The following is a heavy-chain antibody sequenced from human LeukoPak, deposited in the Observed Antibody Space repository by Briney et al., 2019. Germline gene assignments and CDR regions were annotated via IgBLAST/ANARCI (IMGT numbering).Heavy chain of an antibody. J-gene: IGHJ3*02. V-gene: IGHV4-39*01. CDR2: IYHSGST. CDR1: GDSISSSTYY. D-gene: IGHD5-12*01. CDR3: ARHTRPGYGGSENAFDI. Sequence: SETLSLTCTVSGDSISSSTYYWGWIRQTPGKGLECIGIIYHSGSTYYNPSLKSRVAMSVDTSNNQFSLNLSSVTATDTAVYYCARHTRPGYGGSENAFDIWGQGTMVTVSS.